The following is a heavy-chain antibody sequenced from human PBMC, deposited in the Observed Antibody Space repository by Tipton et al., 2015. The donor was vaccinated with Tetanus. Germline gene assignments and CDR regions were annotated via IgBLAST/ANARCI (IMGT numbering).Heavy chain of an antibody. CDR3: AREADCSGGSCFSGDFDN. Sequence: SLRLSCAASGFIFSSYGIHWVRQAPGKGLEWVAVSWHDGTDKYYADSVKGRVTISRDNSKNTLYLPMNSLRAGDTAVYYCAREADCSGGSCFSGDFDNWGQGTQVTVSS. CDR2: SWHDGTDK. J-gene: IGHJ4*02. D-gene: IGHD2-15*01. V-gene: IGHV3-33*01. CDR1: GFIFSSYG.